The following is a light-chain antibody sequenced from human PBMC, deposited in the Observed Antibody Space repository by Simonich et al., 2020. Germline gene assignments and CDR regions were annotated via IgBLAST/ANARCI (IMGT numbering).Light chain of an antibody. V-gene: IGLV1-40*01. CDR2: GNT. Sequence: QLPGTAPKLLSYGNTKRPSGVPNRFSGSKSGTSASLAITGLQAEDEADYYCQSYDSSLSGVVFGGGTKLTVL. J-gene: IGLJ2*01. CDR3: QSYDSSLSGVV.